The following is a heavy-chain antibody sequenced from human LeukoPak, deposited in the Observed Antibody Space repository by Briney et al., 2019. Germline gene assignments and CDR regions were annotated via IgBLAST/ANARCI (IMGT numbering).Heavy chain of an antibody. J-gene: IGHJ3*02. V-gene: IGHV3-30*18. Sequence: PGASLRLSCAASGFTFSSYAMTWVRQAPGKGLEWVAVISYGGSNKYYADSVKGRFTISRDNSKNTLYLQMNSLRAEDTAVYYCAKQSRYYDSSGPGAFDIWGQGTMVTVSS. CDR2: ISYGGSNK. CDR3: AKQSRYYDSSGPGAFDI. CDR1: GFTFSSYA. D-gene: IGHD3-22*01.